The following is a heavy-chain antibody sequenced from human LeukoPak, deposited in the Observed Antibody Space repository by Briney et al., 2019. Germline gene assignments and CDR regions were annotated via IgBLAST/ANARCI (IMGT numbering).Heavy chain of an antibody. CDR2: ISGSGGST. Sequence: GGSLRLSCAASGFTFSTYWMHWVRQAPGKGLEWVSTISGSGGSTYYADSVKGRFTISRDNSKNTLYLQMNSLRAEDTAVYYCAAYSGSYLARRYKRDYWGQGTLVTVSS. CDR3: AAYSGSYLARRYKRDY. CDR1: GFTFSTYW. V-gene: IGHV3-23*01. J-gene: IGHJ4*02. D-gene: IGHD1-26*01.